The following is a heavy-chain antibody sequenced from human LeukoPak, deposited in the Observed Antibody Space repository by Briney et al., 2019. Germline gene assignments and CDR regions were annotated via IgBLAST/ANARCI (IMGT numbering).Heavy chain of an antibody. CDR3: GRGFALVPAGIPDY. D-gene: IGHD2-2*01. CDR1: GLTFSNYW. V-gene: IGHV3-74*01. J-gene: IGHJ4*02. CDR2: ISTDGSST. Sequence: PGGSLRLSCAASGLTFSNYWMHWVRQAPGEGLVWVSRISTDGSSTTYAGSVKGRFTISRDNAKNTLYLQMNSLRAEDTAIYYCGRGFALVPAGIPDYWGQGILVTVSS.